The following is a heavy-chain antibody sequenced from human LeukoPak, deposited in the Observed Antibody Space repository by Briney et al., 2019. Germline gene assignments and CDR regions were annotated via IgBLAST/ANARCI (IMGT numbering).Heavy chain of an antibody. V-gene: IGHV3-74*01. CDR1: GFTFNNYW. CDR3: AKGYVGVDDAFDI. J-gene: IGHJ3*02. D-gene: IGHD3-16*01. Sequence: GGSLRLSCAASGFTFNNYWIHWVRQVPGKDLVWVSRIDGDASRTNYADSVKGRFTISRDNVKNMVYLQMSSLTVEDTAVYYCAKGYVGVDDAFDIWGQGTMVTVSS. CDR2: IDGDASRT.